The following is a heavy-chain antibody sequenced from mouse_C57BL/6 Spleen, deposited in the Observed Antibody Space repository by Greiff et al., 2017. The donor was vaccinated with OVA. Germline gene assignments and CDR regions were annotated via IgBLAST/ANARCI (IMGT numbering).Heavy chain of an antibody. CDR1: GFSFNTYA. CDR2: IRSKSNNYAT. V-gene: IGHV10-1*01. CDR3: VRPSYYYGSSYWYFDV. Sequence: EAGGGLVQPKGSLKLSCAASGFSFNTYAMNWVRQAPGKGLEWVARIRSKSNNYATYYADSVKDRFTISRDDSESMLYLQMNNLKTEDTAMYYCVRPSYYYGSSYWYFDVWGTGTTVTVSS. D-gene: IGHD1-1*01. J-gene: IGHJ1*03.